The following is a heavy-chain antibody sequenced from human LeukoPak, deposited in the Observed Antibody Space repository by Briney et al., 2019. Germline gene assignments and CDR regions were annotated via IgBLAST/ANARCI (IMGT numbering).Heavy chain of an antibody. J-gene: IGHJ4*02. CDR2: IYSGGST. CDR3: ASMVRGAEDY. Sequence: GGSLRLSCAASGFTVSSNYMSWVRQAPGKGLEWVSVIYSGGSTYYADSVKGRFTISRDNSKNSLYLQMNSLRAEDTAVYYCASMVRGAEDYWGQGTLVTVSS. V-gene: IGHV3-53*01. D-gene: IGHD3-10*01. CDR1: GFTVSSNY.